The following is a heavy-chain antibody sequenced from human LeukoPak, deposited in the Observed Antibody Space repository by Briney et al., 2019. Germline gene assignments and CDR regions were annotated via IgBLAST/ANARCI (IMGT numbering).Heavy chain of an antibody. CDR1: GGSISTYY. CDR2: IYYSGST. CDR3: ARARGDSTGFYYVDC. J-gene: IGHJ4*02. V-gene: IGHV4-59*01. Sequence: SETLSLTCTVYGGSISTYYWGWIRQPPGKGLEWVGYIYYSGSTNYDPSVKSRVAISVDTSKNQFSLKLSSVTAADTAVYYCARARGDSTGFYYVDCWGQGTLVTVSS. D-gene: IGHD3-22*01.